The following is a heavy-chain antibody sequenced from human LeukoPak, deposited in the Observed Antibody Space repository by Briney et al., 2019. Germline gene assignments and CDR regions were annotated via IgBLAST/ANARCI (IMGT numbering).Heavy chain of an antibody. V-gene: IGHV3-21*01. CDR3: ARDDQGSSWYLGHSDAFDI. D-gene: IGHD6-13*01. J-gene: IGHJ3*02. CDR2: ISSGSSYT. Sequence: PGGSLRLPCAASGFTFSSYSMNWVRQAPGKGLEWVSSISSGSSYTYYGDSVKGRFTISRDNTKKSLYLQMNSLRAEDTAVYYCARDDQGSSWYLGHSDAFDIWGQGTMVTVSS. CDR1: GFTFSSYS.